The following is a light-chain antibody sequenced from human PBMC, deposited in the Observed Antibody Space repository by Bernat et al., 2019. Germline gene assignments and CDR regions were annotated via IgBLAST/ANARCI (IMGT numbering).Light chain of an antibody. CDR1: QSVAGN. CDR3: QQHNNWPPN. V-gene: IGKV3-15*01. J-gene: IGKJ3*01. Sequence: VMTQSPATLSVSPGERATLSCRASQSVAGNLAWYQQKPGQTPRLLIFAASTRATGVPARFSGSGSETEFTLTISSLQFEDFAVYYCQQHNNWPPNFDPGTKVDIK. CDR2: AAS.